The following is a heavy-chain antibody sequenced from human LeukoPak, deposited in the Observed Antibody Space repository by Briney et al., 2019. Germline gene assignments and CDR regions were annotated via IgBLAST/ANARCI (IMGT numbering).Heavy chain of an antibody. CDR2: IVSDGSRT. CDR1: GFTFRSYW. CDR3: ARDRGYNLDY. J-gene: IGHJ4*02. D-gene: IGHD1-14*01. V-gene: IGHV3-74*01. Sequence: GGSLRLSCAASGFTFRSYWMHWVRQAPGEGLVWVSLIVSDGSRTTYADSVKGRFTISRDNAKNTLYLEMNSLRGEDTAVYYCARDRGYNLDYWGQGTLVTVSS.